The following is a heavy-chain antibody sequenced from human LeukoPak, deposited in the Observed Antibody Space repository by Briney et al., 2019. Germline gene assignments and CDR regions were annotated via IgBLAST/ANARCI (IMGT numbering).Heavy chain of an antibody. CDR2: IRGSGDHM. Sequence: PGGSLRLSCAASRFTLSDYYMTWVRQAPGKGLEWVSYIRGSGDHMFYADSVRGRFTISRGNAKNSLYLQMNSLRAEDTAVYYCARSVDGTALDYWGQGTLVTVSS. D-gene: IGHD3/OR15-3a*01. J-gene: IGHJ4*02. CDR3: ARSVDGTALDY. V-gene: IGHV3-11*01. CDR1: RFTLSDYY.